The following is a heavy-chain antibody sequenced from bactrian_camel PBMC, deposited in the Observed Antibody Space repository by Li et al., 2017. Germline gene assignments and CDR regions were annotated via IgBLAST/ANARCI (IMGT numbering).Heavy chain of an antibody. J-gene: IGHJ4*01. CDR2: IDSDDGSA. CDR3: AAVVGCSTAPWLRDPGQRQGPIY. V-gene: IGHV3S40*01. CDR1: TNHFSTYY. Sequence: VQLVESGGDSVQAGGSLRLSCQASTNHFSTYYMGWFRQAPGKEREGVAVIDSDDGSADFTDAVKGRFTISRDHTKNSLTLRMNNLKPKDTAMYYCAAVVGCSTAPWLRDPGQRQGPIYWGQGTQVTVS. D-gene: IGHD7*01.